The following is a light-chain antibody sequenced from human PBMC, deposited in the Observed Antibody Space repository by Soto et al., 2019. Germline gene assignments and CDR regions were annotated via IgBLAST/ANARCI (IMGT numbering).Light chain of an antibody. CDR3: QQYGSSPWT. CDR2: DAS. Sequence: EIALRQMPGTLSSSPGELATLSCRASQSVSRTYLAWYQQKPGQAPRLLIYDASSRPTGIPVRFSGSGSGTDFTLTISRLEPEDFAVYYCQQYGSSPWTFGLGTKVEIK. CDR1: QSVSRTY. V-gene: IGKV3-20*01. J-gene: IGKJ1*01.